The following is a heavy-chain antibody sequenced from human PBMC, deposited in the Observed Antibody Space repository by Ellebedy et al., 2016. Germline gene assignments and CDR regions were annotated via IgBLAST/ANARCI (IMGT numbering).Heavy chain of an antibody. Sequence: GGSLRLSCVVSGFSVSSNYLSWVRQAPGKGLEWVSVLYAGGTTFYADSVKGRFTISRDNSKNTLYLQMNSLRVEDTAVYYCAGDSRGITAAGTSLHYWGQGTLVTVSS. J-gene: IGHJ4*02. D-gene: IGHD6-13*01. V-gene: IGHV3-66*01. CDR1: GFSVSSNY. CDR3: AGDSRGITAAGTSLHY. CDR2: LYAGGTT.